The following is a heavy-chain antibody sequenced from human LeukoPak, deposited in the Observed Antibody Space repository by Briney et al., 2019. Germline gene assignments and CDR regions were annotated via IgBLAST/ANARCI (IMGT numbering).Heavy chain of an antibody. CDR2: INHSGST. CDR1: GGSFSGYY. J-gene: IGHJ5*02. CDR3: ARGGFGFGELVPSDWFDP. Sequence: SETLSLTCAVYGGSFSGYYCSWIRQPPGKGLEWIGEINHSGSTNYNPSLKSRVTISVDTSKNQFPLKLSSVTAADTAVYYCARGGFGFGELVPSDWFDPWGQGTLVTVSS. V-gene: IGHV4-34*01. D-gene: IGHD3-10*01.